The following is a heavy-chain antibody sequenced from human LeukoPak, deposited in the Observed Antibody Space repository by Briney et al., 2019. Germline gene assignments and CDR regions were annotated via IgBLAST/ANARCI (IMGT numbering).Heavy chain of an antibody. CDR1: GFTFTSYS. CDR3: VRVNWNDVSHFDY. CDR2: ISGSSKHR. D-gene: IGHD1-1*01. J-gene: IGHJ4*02. Sequence: GGSLRLSCAASGFTFTSYSMNWVRQAPGKGLEWVSSISGSSKHRYYADSVKGRFTISRDNAKSSLYLQMNSLRAEDTAVYYCVRVNWNDVSHFDYWGQGTLVTVSS. V-gene: IGHV3-21*01.